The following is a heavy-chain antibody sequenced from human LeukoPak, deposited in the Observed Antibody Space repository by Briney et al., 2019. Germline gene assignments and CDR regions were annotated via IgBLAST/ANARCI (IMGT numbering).Heavy chain of an antibody. CDR1: GGSISSYY. D-gene: IGHD1-1*01. V-gene: IGHV4-59*01. J-gene: IGHJ3*02. CDR3: ARERVGTTPQGAMDAFDI. Sequence: KASETLSLTCTVSGGSISSYYWSWIRQPPGKGLEWIGYIYYSGSTNYNPSLKSRVTISVDTSKNQFSLKLSSVTAADTAVYYCARERVGTTPQGAMDAFDIWGQGTMVTVSS. CDR2: IYYSGST.